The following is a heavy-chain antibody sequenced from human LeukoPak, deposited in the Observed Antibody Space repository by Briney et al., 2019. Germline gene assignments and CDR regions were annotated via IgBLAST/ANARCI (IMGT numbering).Heavy chain of an antibody. J-gene: IGHJ4*02. CDR2: INPNSGGT. Sequence: GASVKVSCKASGYTFTDYYIHWVRQAPGQGLEWMGWINPNSGGTNYAQKFQGRVTMTRDTSISTAYMELSRLRSDDTAVYYCARSDVPAASDYWGQGTLVTVSS. CDR3: ARSDVPAASDY. CDR1: GYTFTDYY. D-gene: IGHD2-2*01. V-gene: IGHV1-2*02.